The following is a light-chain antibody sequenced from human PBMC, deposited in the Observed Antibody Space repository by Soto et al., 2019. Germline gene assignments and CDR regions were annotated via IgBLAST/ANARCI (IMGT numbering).Light chain of an antibody. CDR3: SSYTSSSSVV. Sequence: LTQPASVSGSPGQSITISCTGTSSDVGGYNYVSWYQQHPGKAPKLMIYEVSNRPSGVSNRFSGSKSGNTASLTISGLQAEDEADYYCSSYTSSSSVVFGGGTKLTVL. CDR2: EVS. V-gene: IGLV2-14*01. J-gene: IGLJ2*01. CDR1: SSDVGGYNY.